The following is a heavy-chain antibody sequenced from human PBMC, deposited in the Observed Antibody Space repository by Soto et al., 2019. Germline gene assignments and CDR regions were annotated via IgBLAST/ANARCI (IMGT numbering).Heavy chain of an antibody. CDR2: INHRGST. CDR1: GGSFSGYY. J-gene: IGHJ3*02. CDR3: ARPLAAAGTTNDDAFDI. V-gene: IGHV4-34*01. D-gene: IGHD6-13*01. Sequence: SETLSLTCAVYGGSFSGYYSSWLRQPPGKGLEWIGEINHRGSTNHNPTHKRRVTISVDTSKNQFSLKLSSVTAADTAVYYCARPLAAAGTTNDDAFDIWGQGTMVTVSS.